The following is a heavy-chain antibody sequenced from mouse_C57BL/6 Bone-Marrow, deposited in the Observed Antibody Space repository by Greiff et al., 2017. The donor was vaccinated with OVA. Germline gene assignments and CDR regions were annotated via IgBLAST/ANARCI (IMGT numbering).Heavy chain of an antibody. CDR3: ARRGGFDY. CDR1: GFTFSSYG. J-gene: IGHJ2*01. CDR2: ISSGGSYT. Sequence: EVMLVESGGDLVKPGGSLKLSCAASGFTFSSYGMSWVRQTPDKRLEWVATISSGGSYTYYPDSVQGRFTISRDNAKNTLYLQMSSLKSEDTAMYYCARRGGFDYWGQGTTLTVSS. V-gene: IGHV5-6*02.